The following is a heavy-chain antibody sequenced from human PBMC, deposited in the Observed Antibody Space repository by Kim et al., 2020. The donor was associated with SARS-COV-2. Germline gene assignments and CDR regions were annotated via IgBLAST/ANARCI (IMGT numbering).Heavy chain of an antibody. V-gene: IGHV4-31*03. J-gene: IGHJ4*02. D-gene: IGHD3-22*01. CDR1: GGSISSGGYY. CDR2: IYYSGST. CDR3: ARVYYDSSGYYEDFFDY. Sequence: SETLSLTCTVSGGSISSGGYYWSWIRQHPGKGLEWIGYIYYSGSTYYNPSLKSRVTISVDTSKNQFSLKLSSVTAADTAVYYCARVYYDSSGYYEDFFDYWGQGTLVTVSS.